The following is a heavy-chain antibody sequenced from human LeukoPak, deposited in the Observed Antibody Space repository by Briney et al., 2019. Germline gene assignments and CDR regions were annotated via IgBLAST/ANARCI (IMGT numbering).Heavy chain of an antibody. CDR1: GFTFSSYS. V-gene: IGHV3-48*04. D-gene: IGHD6-13*01. CDR3: ARGLAAAGKTETGY. Sequence: GGSLRLSCAASGFTFSSYSMNWVRQAPGKGLEWVSYISSSSSTIYYADSVKGRFTISRDNAKNSLYLQMNSLRAEDTAVYYCARGLAAAGKTETGYWGQGTLVTVSS. J-gene: IGHJ4*02. CDR2: ISSSSSTI.